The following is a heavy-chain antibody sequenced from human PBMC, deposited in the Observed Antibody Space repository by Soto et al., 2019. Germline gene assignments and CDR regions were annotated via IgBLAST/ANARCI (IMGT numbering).Heavy chain of an antibody. V-gene: IGHV3-21*01. Sequence: EVQLVESRGGLVKPGESLRLSCAASGFTFSNYNMIWVRQAPGKGLEWVSSISRSSGYIYYADSMKGRFTISRDNAKNSLFLQMNNLSDEDTAVYFCARCGTGVQDGYNYIPNYWGQGTLVTVSS. J-gene: IGHJ4*02. CDR3: ARCGTGVQDGYNYIPNY. D-gene: IGHD5-12*01. CDR1: GFTFSNYN. CDR2: ISRSSGYI.